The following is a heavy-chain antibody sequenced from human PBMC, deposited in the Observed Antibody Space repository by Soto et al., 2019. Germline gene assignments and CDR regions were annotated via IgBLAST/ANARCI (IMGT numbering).Heavy chain of an antibody. CDR1: GYTFTSYG. J-gene: IGHJ4*02. CDR2: ISAYNGNT. V-gene: IGHV1-18*01. D-gene: IGHD2-15*01. CDR3: ASTIGYCSGGSCYSDATFDY. Sequence: QVQLVQSGAEVKKPGASVKVSCKASGYTFTSYGISWVRQAPGQGLEWMGWISAYNGNTNYAQKLQGRVTMTTDTSTSTAYMELRSLRSDDTAVNYCASTIGYCSGGSCYSDATFDYWGQGTLVTVSS.